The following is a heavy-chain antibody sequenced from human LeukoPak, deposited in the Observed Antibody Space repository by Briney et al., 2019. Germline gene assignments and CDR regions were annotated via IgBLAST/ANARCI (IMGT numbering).Heavy chain of an antibody. Sequence: ASVKVSCKTSGFTFSDSAIQWVRRARGQRLEWVGWIVVGTGNTNSAQKFQDRVTITRDMTTTTAYMEPSSLTSEDTAVYYCAASLSGFDNWGQGTLVTVSS. J-gene: IGHJ4*02. CDR2: IVVGTGNT. D-gene: IGHD1-26*01. CDR1: GFTFSDSA. V-gene: IGHV1-58*02. CDR3: AASLSGFDN.